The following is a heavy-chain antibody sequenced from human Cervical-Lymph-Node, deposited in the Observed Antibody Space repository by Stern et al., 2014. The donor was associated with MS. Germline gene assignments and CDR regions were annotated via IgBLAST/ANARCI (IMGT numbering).Heavy chain of an antibody. CDR3: ARQSTGSTSGNYYYGMDV. D-gene: IGHD6-19*01. J-gene: IGHJ6*02. Sequence: EMQLVESGAEVKTPGESLKISCKGSGYRFTNYWIGWVRQMPDKVLEWMGIIYPGDSDTRYSPSFQGQVTISADKSISTAYLQWRSLKASDTAMYYCARQSTGSTSGNYYYGMDVWGQGTTVIVSS. CDR2: IYPGDSDT. CDR1: GYRFTNYW. V-gene: IGHV5-51*03.